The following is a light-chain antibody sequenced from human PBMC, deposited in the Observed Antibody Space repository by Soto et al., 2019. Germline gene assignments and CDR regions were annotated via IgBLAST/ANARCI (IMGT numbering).Light chain of an antibody. V-gene: IGKV3-20*01. Sequence: EIVLTQSPGTLSLSPGERAALSCRASQSVSSSYLAWYQQKIGQAPRLLIYGASSRATGIPDSFSGSGSGTDFTLTISRLEPEDFAVYFCQQFGSSPITFGQGTRLEIK. CDR1: QSVSSSY. CDR2: GAS. J-gene: IGKJ5*01. CDR3: QQFGSSPIT.